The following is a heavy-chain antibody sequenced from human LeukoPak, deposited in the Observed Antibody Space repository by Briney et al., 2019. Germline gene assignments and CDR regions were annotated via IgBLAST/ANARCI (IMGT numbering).Heavy chain of an antibody. J-gene: IGHJ4*02. CDR1: GYTFTSYG. CDR2: ISAYNGNT. D-gene: IGHD4-17*01. V-gene: IGHV1-18*01. Sequence: ASVKVSCKASGYTFTSYGISWVRQAPGQGLEWMGWISAYNGNTNYAQKLQGRVTMTTDTSTSTAYMELRSLRSDDTAVYYCAREAPSVLRRALTTVTNLDYWGQGTLVTVSS. CDR3: AREAPSVLRRALTTVTNLDY.